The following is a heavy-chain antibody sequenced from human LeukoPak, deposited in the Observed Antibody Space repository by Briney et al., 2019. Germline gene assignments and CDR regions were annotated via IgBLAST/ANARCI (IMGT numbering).Heavy chain of an antibody. CDR3: ARTGLLWFGELNMDI. D-gene: IGHD3-10*01. V-gene: IGHV4-34*01. Sequence: SETLSLTCAVYGGSFSGYYWSWIRQPPGKGLEWIGEINHSGSTNYNPSLKSRVTITVDTSKNQFSLKLSSVTAADTAVYYCARTGLLWFGELNMDIWGQGTMVTVSS. CDR2: INHSGST. CDR1: GGSFSGYY. J-gene: IGHJ3*02.